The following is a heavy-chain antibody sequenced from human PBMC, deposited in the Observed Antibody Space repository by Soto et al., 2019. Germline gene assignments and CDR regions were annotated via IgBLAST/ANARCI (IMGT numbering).Heavy chain of an antibody. CDR1: GGSISSYY. CDR2: IYYSGST. V-gene: IGHV4-59*01. CDR3: AREGEMRRYDFWSGYNWFDP. J-gene: IGHJ5*02. D-gene: IGHD3-3*01. Sequence: SETLSLTCTVSGGSISSYYWSWIRQPPGKGLEWIGYIYYSGSTNYNPSLKSRVTISVDTSKNQFSLKLSSVTAADTAVYYCAREGEMRRYDFWSGYNWFDPWGQGTLVTVSS.